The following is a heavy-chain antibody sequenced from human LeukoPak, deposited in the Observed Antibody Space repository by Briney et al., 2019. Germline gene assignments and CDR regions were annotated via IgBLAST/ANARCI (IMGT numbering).Heavy chain of an antibody. D-gene: IGHD1-1*01. J-gene: IGHJ3*02. CDR3: ARDRRQPDAFDI. CDR2: IIPIFGTA. CDR1: GGTFSSYA. V-gene: IGHV1-69*13. Sequence: SVKVSCKASGGTFSSYAISWVRQAPGQGLEWMGGIIPIFGTANYAQKFQGRVTITADESTSTAYMELSSLRSEDTAVYYCARDRRQPDAFDIWGQGTMVTVSS.